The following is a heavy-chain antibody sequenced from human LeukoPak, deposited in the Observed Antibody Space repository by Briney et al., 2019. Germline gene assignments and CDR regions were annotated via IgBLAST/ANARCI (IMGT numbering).Heavy chain of an antibody. CDR2: INSDGSST. V-gene: IGHV3-74*01. CDR3: VPGSYDAFDI. Sequence: GGFLRLSCAASGFTFSSYWMHWVRQAPGKGLVWVSRINSDGSSTSYADSVKGRFTISRDNAKNTLYLQMNSLRAEDTAVYYCVPGSYDAFDIWGQGTMVTVSS. J-gene: IGHJ3*02. CDR1: GFTFSSYW.